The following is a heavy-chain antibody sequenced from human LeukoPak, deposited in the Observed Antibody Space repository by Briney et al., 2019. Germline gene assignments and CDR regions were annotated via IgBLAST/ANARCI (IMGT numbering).Heavy chain of an antibody. CDR2: IGSSGSTV. Sequence: GGSLRLSCAASGFSFSSYEMNWVRQAPGKGLEWVSYIGSSGSTVYYADSVKGRFTISRDNAKNSLYLQMNSLRDEDTAVYYCARDTLVYADSPDAFDIWGQGTMVTVSS. CDR1: GFSFSSYE. J-gene: IGHJ3*02. CDR3: ARDTLVYADSPDAFDI. D-gene: IGHD4-17*01. V-gene: IGHV3-48*03.